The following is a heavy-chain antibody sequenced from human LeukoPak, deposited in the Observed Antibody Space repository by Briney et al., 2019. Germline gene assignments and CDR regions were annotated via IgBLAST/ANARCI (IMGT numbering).Heavy chain of an antibody. CDR3: ARESSSSWYYFDY. CDR1: GFTFSSYG. D-gene: IGHD6-13*01. J-gene: IGHJ4*02. Sequence: GRSLRLSCAASGFTFSSYGMHWVRQAPGKGLEWVAVIWYDGSNKYYADSVKGRFTISRDNSKNTLYLQMNSRRAEDTAVYYCARESSSSWYYFDYWGQGTLVTVSS. V-gene: IGHV3-33*01. CDR2: IWYDGSNK.